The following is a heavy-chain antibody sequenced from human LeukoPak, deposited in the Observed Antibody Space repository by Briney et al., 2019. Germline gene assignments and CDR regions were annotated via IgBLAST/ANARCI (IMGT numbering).Heavy chain of an antibody. CDR3: ARVGIAVAGHYFDY. D-gene: IGHD6-19*01. V-gene: IGHV4-4*02. CDR2: IYHSGST. CDR1: GGSISSSNW. Sequence: SGTLSLTCAVSGGSISSSNWWSWVRQPPGKGLEWIGEIYHSGSTNYNPSLKSRVTISVDKSKNQFSLKLSSVTAADTAVYYCARVGIAVAGHYFDYWGQGTLVTVSS. J-gene: IGHJ4*02.